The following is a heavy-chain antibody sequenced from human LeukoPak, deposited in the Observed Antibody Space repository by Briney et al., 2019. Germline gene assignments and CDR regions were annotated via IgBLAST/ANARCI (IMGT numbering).Heavy chain of an antibody. CDR2: IYYSGST. CDR1: GGSISSSSYY. J-gene: IGHJ4*02. CDR3: ARVYGGDYGDY. D-gene: IGHD4/OR15-4a*01. Sequence: PSETLSLTCTASGGSISSSSYYWGWIRQPPGKGLEWIGNIYYSGSTYYNPSLKSRVTISVDTSKNQFSLRLSSVTAADTAVYYCARVYGGDYGDYWGQGTLVTVSS. V-gene: IGHV4-39*07.